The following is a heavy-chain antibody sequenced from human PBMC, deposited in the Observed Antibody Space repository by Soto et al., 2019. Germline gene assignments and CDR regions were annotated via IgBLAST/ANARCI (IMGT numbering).Heavy chain of an antibody. CDR3: ARYRETGTTFYY. V-gene: IGHV1-69*13. CDR1: GRTSSNHA. J-gene: IGHJ4*02. Sequence: VRVACKGTGRTSSNHANRWVRQAPGQGLEWMGGIIPIFGTANYAQKFQGRVTITADESTSTAYMELSSLRSEDTAVYYCARYRETGTTFYYWGQGTLVTVSS. D-gene: IGHD1-1*01. CDR2: IIPIFGTA.